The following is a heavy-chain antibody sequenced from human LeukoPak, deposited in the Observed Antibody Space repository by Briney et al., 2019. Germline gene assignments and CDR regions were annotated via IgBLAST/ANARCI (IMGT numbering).Heavy chain of an antibody. V-gene: IGHV3-72*01. Sequence: GSLRLSCVASGFTFSDHYMDWVCQAPGKGLEWVGRIRNKPTTYTTEYAASVKGRFTISRDDSKNSLYLQMNSLKTEDTAVYYCAGVVAIDGYSLGYWGQGTLVTVSS. D-gene: IGHD5-24*01. J-gene: IGHJ4*02. CDR1: GFTFSDHY. CDR2: IRNKPTTYTT. CDR3: AGVVAIDGYSLGY.